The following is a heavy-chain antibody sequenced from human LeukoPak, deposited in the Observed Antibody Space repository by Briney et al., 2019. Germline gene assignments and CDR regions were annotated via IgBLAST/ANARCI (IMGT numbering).Heavy chain of an antibody. J-gene: IGHJ4*02. CDR2: IKQDGSRK. D-gene: IGHD3-22*01. CDR3: ARGTAYFDYYDSSGYFGY. Sequence: GGSLRLSCAASGFTLSTYWMSWVRQAPGKGLEWVANIKQDGSRKYYVDSVKGRFTISRDNAKNSLYLQMNSLRSEDTAVYYCARGTAYFDYYDSSGYFGYWGQGTLVTVSS. V-gene: IGHV3-7*01. CDR1: GFTLSTYW.